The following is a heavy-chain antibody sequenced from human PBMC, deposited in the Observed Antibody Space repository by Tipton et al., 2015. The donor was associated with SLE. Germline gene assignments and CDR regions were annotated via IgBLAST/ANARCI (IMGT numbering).Heavy chain of an antibody. D-gene: IGHD5-24*01. CDR2: IHSSGST. CDR3: ASRNRREMATKEGWFDP. V-gene: IGHV4-4*07. J-gene: IGHJ5*02. CDR1: GDSICSSS. Sequence: TLSLTCTLSGDSICSSSWIWIRQPAGKGLQWIGRIHSSGSTNSNPSLKSRLTISMDTSNNQFSLRLSSVTAADTAVYYCASRNRREMATKEGWFDPWGQGTLVTVSS.